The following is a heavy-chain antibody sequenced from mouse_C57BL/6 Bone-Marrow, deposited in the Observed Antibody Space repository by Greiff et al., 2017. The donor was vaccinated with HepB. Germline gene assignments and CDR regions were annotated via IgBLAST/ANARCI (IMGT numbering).Heavy chain of an antibody. Sequence: VQLQQSGAELVMPGASVKLSCKASGYTFTSYWMHWVKQRPGQGLEWIGEIDPSDSYTNYNQKFKGKSTLTVDKSSSTAYMQLSSLTSEDSAVYYCARRITTVGFDYWGQGTTLTVSS. V-gene: IGHV1-69*01. CDR1: GYTFTSYW. CDR3: ARRITTVGFDY. J-gene: IGHJ2*01. CDR2: IDPSDSYT. D-gene: IGHD1-1*01.